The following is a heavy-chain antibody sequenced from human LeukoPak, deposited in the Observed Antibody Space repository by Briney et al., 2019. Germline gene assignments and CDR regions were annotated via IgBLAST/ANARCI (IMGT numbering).Heavy chain of an antibody. Sequence: GGSLRLSCAASGFTFSSNAMNWVRQAPGKGLEWVSVISGSGSSTYYADSVKGRFTISRDNSKNTMYLQMNSLRAEDTAVYYCAKGRGYSYGNGYFDYWGQGTLVTVSS. CDR2: ISGSGSST. CDR1: GFTFSSNA. J-gene: IGHJ4*02. D-gene: IGHD5-18*01. CDR3: AKGRGYSYGNGYFDY. V-gene: IGHV3-23*01.